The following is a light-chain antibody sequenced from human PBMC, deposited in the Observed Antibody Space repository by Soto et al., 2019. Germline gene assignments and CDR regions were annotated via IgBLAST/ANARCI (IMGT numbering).Light chain of an antibody. CDR2: DVS. Sequence: QSALTQPASVSGSPGQSITISCTGTSSDVGGYNFVSCYQQYQGKAPKLMIYDVSDRPSGVSNRFSGSKSSNTASLTISGLQAEDEADYYCSSYTSSSTQVFGTGTKLTVL. J-gene: IGLJ1*01. CDR3: SSYTSSSTQV. CDR1: SSDVGGYNF. V-gene: IGLV2-14*01.